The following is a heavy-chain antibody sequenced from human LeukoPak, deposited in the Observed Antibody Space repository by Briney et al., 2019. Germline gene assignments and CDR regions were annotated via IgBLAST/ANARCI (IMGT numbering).Heavy chain of an antibody. CDR3: ARELIVVVPAATYRAFDI. V-gene: IGHV4-34*01. CDR2: INHSGST. CDR1: GGSFSGYY. J-gene: IGHJ3*02. D-gene: IGHD2-2*01. Sequence: SETLSLTCAVYGGSFSGYYWSWIRQPPGKGLEWIGEINHSGSTNYNPSLKSRVTISVDTSKNQFSLKLSSVTAADTAVYYCARELIVVVPAATYRAFDIWGQGTMATVSS.